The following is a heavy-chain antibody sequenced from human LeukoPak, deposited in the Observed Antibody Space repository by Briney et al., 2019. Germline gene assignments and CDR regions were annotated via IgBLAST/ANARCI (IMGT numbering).Heavy chain of an antibody. CDR2: INTDGSIT. Sequence: GGSLRLSCAASGFTFSSYWMHWVRQAPGKGLVWVSHINTDGSITSYADSVKGRFTISRDNAKNSLYLQMNSLRAEDTAVYYCARDQEYYDSSGYYYRHFDYWGQGTLVTVSS. CDR3: ARDQEYYDSSGYYYRHFDY. V-gene: IGHV3-74*01. D-gene: IGHD3-22*01. J-gene: IGHJ4*02. CDR1: GFTFSSYW.